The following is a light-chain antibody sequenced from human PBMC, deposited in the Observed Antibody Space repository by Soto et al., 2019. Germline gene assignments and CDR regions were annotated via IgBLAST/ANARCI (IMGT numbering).Light chain of an antibody. J-gene: IGKJ1*01. CDR1: QSVGSN. CDR3: QQYNKWRPDRT. Sequence: EILMTPSPATLSVSPGERATLSCRSSQSVGSNLAWYQQKPGQAPRLLIYGASTRATGITASFSGSGSGTEFTRTISSLQSEDFAIAFCQQYNKWRPDRTCRQGTKVEIK. CDR2: GAS. V-gene: IGKV3-15*01.